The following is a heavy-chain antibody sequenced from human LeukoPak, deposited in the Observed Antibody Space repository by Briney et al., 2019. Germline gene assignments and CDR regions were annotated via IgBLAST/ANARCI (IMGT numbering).Heavy chain of an antibody. D-gene: IGHD2/OR15-2a*01. V-gene: IGHV3-53*01. Sequence: GGSLRLSCAGSGFPFSDYYVSWIRQAPGKGLQWLSVIFADDLTYYEDSIKGRFTISRDRSQNTLYLQMKSLRAEDTAVYYCARGAMSTFARFDSWGQGTLVSVSS. CDR3: ARGAMSTFARFDS. CDR1: GFPFSDYY. CDR2: IFADDLT. J-gene: IGHJ4*02.